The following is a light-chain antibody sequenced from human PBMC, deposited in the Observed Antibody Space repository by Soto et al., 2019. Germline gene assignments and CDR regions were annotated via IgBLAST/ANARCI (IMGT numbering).Light chain of an antibody. J-gene: IGLJ1*01. CDR1: SSDVGSYNL. Sequence: QSALTHPASVSGSPAQSITISCTGTSSDVGSYNLVSWYQQHPGKAPKLMIYEGSKRPSGVSNRFSGSKSGYTASLTISGLQAEDEADYYCCSYAGSSTYVFGTGTKLTVL. CDR2: EGS. V-gene: IGLV2-23*01. CDR3: CSYAGSSTYV.